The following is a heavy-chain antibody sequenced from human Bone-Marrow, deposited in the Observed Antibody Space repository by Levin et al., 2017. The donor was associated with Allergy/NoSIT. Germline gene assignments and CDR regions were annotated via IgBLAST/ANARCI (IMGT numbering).Heavy chain of an antibody. CDR2: IIGSTKTV. CDR3: ARARDQYQSFDY. V-gene: IGHV3-48*01. Sequence: PGGSLRLSCAASGFTFSSYAMNWVRQAPGKGLEWVSYIIGSTKTVYYAASVKGRFTISRDNAKNSLYLQMNSLRAEDTAVDYCARARDQYQSFDYWGQGTLVTVSS. J-gene: IGHJ4*02. CDR1: GFTFSSYA. D-gene: IGHD2-2*01.